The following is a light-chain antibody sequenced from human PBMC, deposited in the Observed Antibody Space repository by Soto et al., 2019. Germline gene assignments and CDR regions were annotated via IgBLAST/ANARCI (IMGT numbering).Light chain of an antibody. Sequence: DIQMTQSPSSLSASVGDRVTITCRASQSISSYLNWYQQKPGKAPKLLIYAASTLQSGVPSRFSGGGSGTDFTLTISSLQPEDFATYYCQQVNGYPRDITFGGGTKVDIK. CDR2: AAS. CDR3: QQVNGYPRDIT. CDR1: QSISSY. J-gene: IGKJ4*01. V-gene: IGKV1-39*01.